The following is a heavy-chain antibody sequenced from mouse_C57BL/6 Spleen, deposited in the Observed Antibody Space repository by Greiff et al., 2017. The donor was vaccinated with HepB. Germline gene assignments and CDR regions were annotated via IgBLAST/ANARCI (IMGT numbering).Heavy chain of an antibody. CDR1: GYAFSSSW. CDR3: ARSHYYGSSHYARDY. V-gene: IGHV1-82*01. D-gene: IGHD1-1*01. J-gene: IGHJ4*01. CDR2: IYPGDGDT. Sequence: VQLQQSGPELVKPGASVKISCKASGYAFSSSWMNWVKQRPGKGLEWIGRIYPGDGDTNYNGKFKGKATLTADKSSSTAYMQLSSLTSEDSAVYFCARSHYYGSSHYARDYWGQGTSVTVSS.